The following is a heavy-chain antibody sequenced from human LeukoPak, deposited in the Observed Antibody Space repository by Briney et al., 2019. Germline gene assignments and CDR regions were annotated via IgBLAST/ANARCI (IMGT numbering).Heavy chain of an antibody. CDR1: GFAFASYV. CDR3: AEDRGSSGPFDY. V-gene: IGHV3-30*18. Sequence: PGRSLRLSCAASGFAFASYVMHWVRQAPGKGLQWVAFISYDGTNKYYADSVRGRFTISRDNSKNTLYLQMNSLRAEDTAVYYCAEDRGSSGPFDYWGQGTLVTVSS. J-gene: IGHJ4*02. CDR2: ISYDGTNK. D-gene: IGHD3-10*01.